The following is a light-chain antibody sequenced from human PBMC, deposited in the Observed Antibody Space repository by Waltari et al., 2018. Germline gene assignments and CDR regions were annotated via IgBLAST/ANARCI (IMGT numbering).Light chain of an antibody. CDR3: QQYGSSPYT. CDR1: RSVSSSY. V-gene: IGKV3-20*01. CDR2: GAS. J-gene: IGKJ2*01. Sequence: EIVLTQSPGTLSLSPGERATLSCRASRSVSSSYLAWYQQKPGQAPRLLIYGASSRATGIPDMFSGSGSGTDFALTISRLEPEDFAVYYCQQYGSSPYTFGQGTKLEIK.